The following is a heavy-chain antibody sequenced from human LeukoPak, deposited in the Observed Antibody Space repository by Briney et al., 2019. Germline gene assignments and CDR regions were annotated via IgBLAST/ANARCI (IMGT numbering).Heavy chain of an antibody. CDR3: AKDRSYGDIDY. Sequence: PXGSLRLSCAASGFTFSSYGMHWVRQAPGKGLEWVAVISYDGSNKYYADSVKGRFTISRDNSKNTLYLQMNSLRAEDTAVYYCAKDRSYGDIDYWGQGTLVTVSS. D-gene: IGHD4-17*01. J-gene: IGHJ4*02. CDR1: GFTFSSYG. V-gene: IGHV3-30*18. CDR2: ISYDGSNK.